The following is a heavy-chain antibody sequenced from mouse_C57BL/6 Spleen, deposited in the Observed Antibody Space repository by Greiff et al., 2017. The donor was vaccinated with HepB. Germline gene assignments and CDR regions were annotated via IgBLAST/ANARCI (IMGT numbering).Heavy chain of an antibody. CDR3: TTGGTTVRDFDY. CDR2: IDPENGDT. CDR1: GFNIKDDY. D-gene: IGHD1-1*01. V-gene: IGHV14-4*01. J-gene: IGHJ2*01. Sequence: EVQLQQSGAELVRPGASVKLSCTASGFNIKDDYMHWVKQRPEQGLEWIGWIDPENGDTEYASKFQGKATITADTSSNTAYLQLSSQTSEDTAVYYCTTGGTTVRDFDYWGQGTTLTVSS.